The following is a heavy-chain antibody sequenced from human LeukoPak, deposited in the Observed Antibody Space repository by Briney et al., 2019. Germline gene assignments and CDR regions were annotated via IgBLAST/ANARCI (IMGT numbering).Heavy chain of an antibody. Sequence: GGSLRLSCAASGFTFIGSAIHWVRQSSGKGLECVAQIDKKDKGYATATAYAASVKVRFTISRDDSINTAYLQMKSLKTEDTALYYCTRDSGTYNWFDPWGQGTLVTVSS. CDR1: GFTFIGSA. CDR3: TRDSGTYNWFDP. J-gene: IGHJ5*02. V-gene: IGHV3-73*01. CDR2: IDKKDKGYATAT. D-gene: IGHD1-26*01.